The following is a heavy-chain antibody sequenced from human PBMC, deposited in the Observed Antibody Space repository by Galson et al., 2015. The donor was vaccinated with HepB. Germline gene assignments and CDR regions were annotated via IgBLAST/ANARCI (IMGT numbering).Heavy chain of an antibody. CDR2: IYPADSDT. CDR1: GYSFTSYW. V-gene: IGHV5-51*01. D-gene: IGHD3-10*01. Sequence: QSGAEVKKPGESLKISCKGSGYSFTSYWIGWVRQMPGKGLEWVGNIYPADSDTRYSPSFQGQVTISADKSISTTYLQWSGLKASDTAMYYCARRPTPPFFGGGFDIWGQGTMVTVSS. CDR3: ARRPTPPFFGGGFDI. J-gene: IGHJ3*02.